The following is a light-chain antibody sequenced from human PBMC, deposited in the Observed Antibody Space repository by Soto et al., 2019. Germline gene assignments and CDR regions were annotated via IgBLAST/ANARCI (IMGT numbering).Light chain of an antibody. Sequence: QSALTQPASVSGSRGQSITISCTGSSSDVGGYNYVSWYQQHPGKAPKLMIYEVNYRPSGVSNRFSGSKSGNTASLTISGLQAEDEADYYCSAYTSSDTGVFGTGTKLTVL. CDR1: SSDVGGYNY. J-gene: IGLJ1*01. V-gene: IGLV2-14*01. CDR3: SAYTSSDTGV. CDR2: EVN.